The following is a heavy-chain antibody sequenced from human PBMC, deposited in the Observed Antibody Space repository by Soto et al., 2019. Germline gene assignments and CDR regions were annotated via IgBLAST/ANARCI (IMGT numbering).Heavy chain of an antibody. CDR2: SSAYNGNT. D-gene: IGHD1-1*01. CDR1: GYTFNSYG. Sequence: QVQLVQSGAEVKKPGASVKVACKASGYTFNSYGISWVRQAPGQGLEWMGWSSAYNGNTNYVQKVQGRVTMTTDTSTSTDYMERRSLRSDDTAVYYCAIGGCNDPRPVDYWGQGTLVTVSS. V-gene: IGHV1-18*01. J-gene: IGHJ4*02. CDR3: AIGGCNDPRPVDY.